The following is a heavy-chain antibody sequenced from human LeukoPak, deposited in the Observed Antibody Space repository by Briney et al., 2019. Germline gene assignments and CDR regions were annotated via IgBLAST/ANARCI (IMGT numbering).Heavy chain of an antibody. Sequence: VKVSCKASGYTFTAYYMHWLRQAPGQGLDWLGGINPNSGDTNFAQKVQGRETMTGETSISTAYMELSSLRSDDTAIYFCAREYCSGGSCHRFLDYWRQGTLVTVS. J-gene: IGHJ4*02. V-gene: IGHV1-2*02. CDR2: INPNSGDT. CDR3: AREYCSGGSCHRFLDY. CDR1: GYTFTAYY. D-gene: IGHD2-15*01.